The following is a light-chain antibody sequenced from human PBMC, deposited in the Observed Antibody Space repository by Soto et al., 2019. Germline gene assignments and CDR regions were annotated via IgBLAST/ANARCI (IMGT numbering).Light chain of an antibody. J-gene: IGKJ4*01. Sequence: DIQMTQSPSTLSASVGDRVTITCRANESINTWLAWYQQKPGKDPRLLIYGASTLHDGVPSRFSGSGSGADFTLTISGLQPEEFASYHCQQTYGDISVGGGTKGDIK. CDR2: GAS. V-gene: IGKV1-5*01. CDR1: ESINTW. CDR3: QQTYGDIS.